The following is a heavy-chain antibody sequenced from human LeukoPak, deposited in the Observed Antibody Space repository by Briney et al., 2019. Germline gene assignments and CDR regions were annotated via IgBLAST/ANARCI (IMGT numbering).Heavy chain of an antibody. V-gene: IGHV1-18*01. CDR1: GYTFINYD. Sequence: ASVKVSCKASGYTFINYDISWVRQAPGHGLEWMGWISAYKGNTNYAQKLQGRVTMTTDTSTSTAYMELRSLRSDDTAVYYCARGRGSGWLFDYWGQGTLVTVSS. CDR2: ISAYKGNT. CDR3: ARGRGSGWLFDY. D-gene: IGHD6-19*01. J-gene: IGHJ4*02.